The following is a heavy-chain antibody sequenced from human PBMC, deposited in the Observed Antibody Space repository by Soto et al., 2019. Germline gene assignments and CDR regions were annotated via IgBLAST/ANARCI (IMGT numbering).Heavy chain of an antibody. CDR2: ISSSSSTI. J-gene: IGHJ5*02. Sequence: GGSLRLSCAASGFTFSSYSMNWVRQAPGKGLEWVSYISSSSSTIYYADSVKGRFTISRDSAKNSLYLQMNSLRAEDTAVYYCARDLDNGNYSWFDPWGQGTLVTVS. V-gene: IGHV3-48*01. D-gene: IGHD1-7*01. CDR1: GFTFSSYS. CDR3: ARDLDNGNYSWFDP.